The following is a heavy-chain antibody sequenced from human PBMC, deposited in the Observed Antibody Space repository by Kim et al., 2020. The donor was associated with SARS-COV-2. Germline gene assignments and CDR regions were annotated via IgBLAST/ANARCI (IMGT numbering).Heavy chain of an antibody. CDR1: GGSISSSSYY. J-gene: IGHJ4*02. CDR2: IYYSGST. D-gene: IGHD3-22*01. CDR3: ARLASKYYDSSGYYSRAIDY. V-gene: IGHV4-39*01. Sequence: SETLSLTCTVSGGSISSSSYYWGWIRQPPGKGLEWIGSIYYSGSTYYNPSLKSRVTISVDTTKNQFSLKLSSVTAADTAVYYCARLASKYYDSSGYYSRAIDYWGQGTLVTVSP.